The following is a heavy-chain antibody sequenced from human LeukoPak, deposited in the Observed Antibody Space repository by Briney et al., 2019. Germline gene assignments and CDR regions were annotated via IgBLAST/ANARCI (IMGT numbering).Heavy chain of an antibody. V-gene: IGHV4-59*01. D-gene: IGHD3-16*01. Sequence: PSETLSLTCTVSGGSIRGDYWSWIRQPPGKGLECIGYIYSSGRTNYNPSLKSRVTISVDTSKNQFSLKLSSVTAADTAVYYCVRGLKAFETWGQGALVTVSS. CDR1: GGSIRGDY. CDR2: IYSSGRT. CDR3: VRGLKAFET. J-gene: IGHJ5*02.